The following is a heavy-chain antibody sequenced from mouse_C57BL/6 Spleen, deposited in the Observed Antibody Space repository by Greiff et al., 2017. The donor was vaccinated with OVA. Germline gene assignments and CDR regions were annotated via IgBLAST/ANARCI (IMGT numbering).Heavy chain of an antibody. J-gene: IGHJ4*01. V-gene: IGHV1-74*01. Sequence: VQLQQPGAELVKPGASVKVSCKASGYTFTSYWMHWVKQRPGQGLEWIGRIHPSDSDTNYNQKFKGKATLTVDKSSSTAYMQLSSLTSEDSAVYYGASSIYYDYGELGRGAMDYWGQGTSVTVSS. CDR1: GYTFTSYW. CDR2: IHPSDSDT. CDR3: ASSIYYDYGELGRGAMDY. D-gene: IGHD2-4*01.